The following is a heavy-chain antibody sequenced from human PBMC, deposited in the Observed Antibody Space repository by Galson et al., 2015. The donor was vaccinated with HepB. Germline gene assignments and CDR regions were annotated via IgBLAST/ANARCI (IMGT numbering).Heavy chain of an antibody. D-gene: IGHD1-26*01. J-gene: IGHJ4*02. V-gene: IGHV3-23*01. CDR3: AKGIDSGSYLDY. CDR1: GFTFSTYT. CDR2: INPNGDVK. Sequence: SLRLSCAASGFTFSTYTLSWVRQAPGKGLDWVSSINPNGDVKEFADSVKGRFTISRDNSNNTVYLQMNSLRAEDTALYYCAKGIDSGSYLDYWGQGTLVTVSS.